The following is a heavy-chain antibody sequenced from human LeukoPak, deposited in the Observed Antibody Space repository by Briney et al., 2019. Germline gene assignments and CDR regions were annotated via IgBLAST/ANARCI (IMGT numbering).Heavy chain of an antibody. CDR1: GYTFTGHY. CDR3: ARTLYIAAAPGGFDY. CDR2: INPKNAGT. V-gene: IGHV1-2*02. D-gene: IGHD6-13*01. J-gene: IGHJ4*02. Sequence: ASVKVSCKASGYTFTGHYIHWVRQAPGQGLEWMGWINPKNAGTNYAQKFQGRVTMTRDTSTGTAYMELSRLRSDDSAVYYCARTLYIAAAPGGFDYWGQGALVAVSS.